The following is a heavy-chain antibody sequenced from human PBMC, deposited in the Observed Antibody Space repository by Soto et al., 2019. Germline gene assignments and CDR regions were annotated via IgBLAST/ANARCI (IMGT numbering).Heavy chain of an antibody. V-gene: IGHV4-30-2*01. CDR3: ARLLYDRSGYYYFDY. Sequence: SETLSLTCAVSGGSISSGGYSWSWIRQPPGKGLEWIGYMYHSGSTYYNPSLKSRVTISVDRSKNQFSLKLNSVTAADTALYYCARLLYDRSGYYYFDYWGRGTLVTVSS. CDR2: MYHSGST. J-gene: IGHJ4*02. D-gene: IGHD3-22*01. CDR1: GGSISSGGYS.